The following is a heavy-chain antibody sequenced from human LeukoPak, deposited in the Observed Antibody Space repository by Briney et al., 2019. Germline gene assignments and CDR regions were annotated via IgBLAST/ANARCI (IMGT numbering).Heavy chain of an antibody. V-gene: IGHV1-69*13. CDR1: GGTFSSYA. D-gene: IGHD2-15*01. CDR3: ARDSRQDIVVVVAAGWFDP. Sequence: GASVKVSCKASGGTFSSYAISWVRQAPGQGLEWMGGIIPIFGTANHAQKFQGRVTITADESTSTAYMELSSLRSEDTAVYYCARDSRQDIVVVVAAGWFDPWGQGTLVTVSS. CDR2: IIPIFGTA. J-gene: IGHJ5*02.